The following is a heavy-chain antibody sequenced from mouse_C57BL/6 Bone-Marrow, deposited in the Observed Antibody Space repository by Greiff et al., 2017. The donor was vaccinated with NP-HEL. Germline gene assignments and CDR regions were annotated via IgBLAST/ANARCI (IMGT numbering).Heavy chain of an antibody. CDR2: IDPENGDT. CDR3: TGVLLFFAY. V-gene: IGHV14-4*01. J-gene: IGHJ3*01. CDR1: GFNIKDDY. Sequence: VQLQQSGAELVRPGASVKLSCTASGFNIKDDYMHWVKQRPEQGLEWIGWIDPENGDTEYASKFQGKATITADTSSNTAYLQLSSLTSEDTAVYYCTGVLLFFAYWCQGTLVTVSA. D-gene: IGHD2-1*01.